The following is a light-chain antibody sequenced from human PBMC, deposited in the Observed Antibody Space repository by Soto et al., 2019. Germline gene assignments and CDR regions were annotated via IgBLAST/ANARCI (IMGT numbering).Light chain of an antibody. CDR2: EGS. J-gene: IGLJ1*01. V-gene: IGLV1-51*01. CDR1: SSNIGNNY. CDR3: CSYAGSSSYV. Sequence: QSVLTQPPSVSAAPGQKVTISCSGSSSNIGNNYVSWYQQLPGTAPKLLIYEGSQRPSGVSNRFFGSKSGNTASLTISGLQAEDEADYHCCSYAGSSSYVFGTGTKVTVL.